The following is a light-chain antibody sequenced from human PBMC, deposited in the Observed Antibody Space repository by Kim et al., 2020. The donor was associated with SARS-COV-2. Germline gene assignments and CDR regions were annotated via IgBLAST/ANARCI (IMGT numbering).Light chain of an antibody. CDR1: SSDVGFYNH. CDR3: STYAGSDNYV. J-gene: IGLJ1*01. V-gene: IGLV2-8*01. Sequence: QSALTQPPSASGSPGQSVTISCTGTSSDVGFYNHVSWYQQYPGKAPKLMIYEVSKRPSGVPDRFSGSKSGNTASLTVSGLQAEDEADYYCSTYAGSDNYVFGTGIKVTVL. CDR2: EVS.